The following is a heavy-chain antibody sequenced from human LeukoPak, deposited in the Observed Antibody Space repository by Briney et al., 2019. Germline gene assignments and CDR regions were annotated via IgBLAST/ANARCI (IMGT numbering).Heavy chain of an antibody. J-gene: IGHJ6*02. CDR3: ARGYDPPPYYYYYGMDV. Sequence: ASVKVSCKASGYTFTGYYMHWVRQAPGQGLDGMEGFNPNSGGTNYAQKFQGRVTMTRDTSISTAYMELSRLRSDDTAVYYCARGYDPPPYYYYYGMDVWGQGTTVTVSS. CDR2: FNPNSGGT. CDR1: GYTFTGYY. V-gene: IGHV1-2*02. D-gene: IGHD3-3*01.